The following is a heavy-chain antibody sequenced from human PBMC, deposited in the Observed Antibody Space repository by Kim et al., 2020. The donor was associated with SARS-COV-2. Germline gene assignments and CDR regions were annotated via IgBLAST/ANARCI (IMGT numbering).Heavy chain of an antibody. D-gene: IGHD3-3*01. J-gene: IGHJ4*02. V-gene: IGHV1-2*02. CDR1: GYTFTDYY. CDR3: ARSAHFWSGHYLDF. Sequence: ASVKVSCKASGYTFTDYYIHWVRQAPGQGLEWMGWINPYSGDTNYAQKFQGRVTMTRDTSISTPYVELSSLRSDDTAVYYCARSAHFWSGHYLDFWGQGTLIIVSS. CDR2: INPYSGDT.